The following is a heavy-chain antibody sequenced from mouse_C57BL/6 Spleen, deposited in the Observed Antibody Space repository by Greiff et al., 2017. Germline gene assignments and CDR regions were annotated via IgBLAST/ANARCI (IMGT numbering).Heavy chain of an antibody. CDR1: GYTFTRYW. Sequence: QVQLQQPGAELVKPGASVKLSCKASGYTFTRYWMHWVKQRPGQGLEWIGMLHPNSGSTHYNEKFKSKATLTVDKSSSTAYMQRSSLTSEDSAVYDGARPRTVNWALYYVDYWGQGTTLTVSS. V-gene: IGHV1-64*01. CDR2: LHPNSGST. D-gene: IGHD4-1*01. CDR3: ARPRTVNWALYYVDY. J-gene: IGHJ2*01.